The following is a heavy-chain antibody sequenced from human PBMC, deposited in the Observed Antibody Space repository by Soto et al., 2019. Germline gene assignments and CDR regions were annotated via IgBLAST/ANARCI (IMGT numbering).Heavy chain of an antibody. Sequence: QITLRESGPTLVQPTQTLTLTCTLSGVSLTTSGVGVGWIRQPPGKALEWLALIYWDDDKRFSPSLKSRLAXTXDXSQXQVVMTMTDMAPVDTAIYYCAHRQRTVVVGAPFDLWGQGSQVTVSS. J-gene: IGHJ4*02. CDR3: AHRQRTVVVGAPFDL. CDR1: GVSLTTSGVG. CDR2: IYWDDDK. V-gene: IGHV2-5*02. D-gene: IGHD2-15*01.